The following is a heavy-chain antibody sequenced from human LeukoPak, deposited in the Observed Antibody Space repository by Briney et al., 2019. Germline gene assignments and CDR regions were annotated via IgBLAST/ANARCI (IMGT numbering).Heavy chain of an antibody. CDR1: GFTFSSYA. CDR3: XXXXXTFRDGAGKLSFDY. CDR2: ISGSGGST. J-gene: IGHJ4*02. D-gene: IGHD3-16*01. Sequence: GGSLRLSCAASGFTFSSYAMSWVRQAPGKGLEWVSGISGSGGSTNYADSVKGRFTISRDKSKNTLSLQMNSLRAEDTAVYYCXXXXXTFRDGAGKLSFDYWGQGTLVTVSS. V-gene: IGHV3-23*01.